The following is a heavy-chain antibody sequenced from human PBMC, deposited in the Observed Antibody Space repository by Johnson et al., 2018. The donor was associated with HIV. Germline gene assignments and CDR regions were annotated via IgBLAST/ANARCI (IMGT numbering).Heavy chain of an antibody. CDR2: INWNGDSK. D-gene: IGHD3-10*01. CDR3: ARDFVAFGECTAFDI. V-gene: IGHV3-20*04. Sequence: VQVVESGGGLVQPGRSLRLSCAASGFTFDDYGMSWVRQVPGKGLEWVSGINWNGDSKGYADSVKGRFTISRDNGKNSLYLQMNRLRAEDTAFYYCARDFVAFGECTAFDIWGQGTMVTVSS. J-gene: IGHJ3*02. CDR1: GFTFDDYG.